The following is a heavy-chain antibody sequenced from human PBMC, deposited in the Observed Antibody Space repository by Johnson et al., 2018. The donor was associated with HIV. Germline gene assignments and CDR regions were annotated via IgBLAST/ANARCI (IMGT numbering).Heavy chain of an antibody. V-gene: IGHV3-20*04. CDR1: GFTFDDYA. CDR3: AREGYGSYSASDAFDI. D-gene: IGHD1-26*01. J-gene: IGHJ3*02. Sequence: VQLVESEGGVVRPGGSLRVSCEASGFTFDDYAMSWVRQPPGKGLEWVSVIYSGGSTYYADSVKGRFTISRDNAKNSLYLQMNSLRAEDTALYYCAREGYGSYSASDAFDIWGQGTMVTVSS. CDR2: IYSGGST.